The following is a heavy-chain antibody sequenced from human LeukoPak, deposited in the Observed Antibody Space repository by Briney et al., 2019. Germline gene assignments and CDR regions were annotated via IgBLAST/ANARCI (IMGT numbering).Heavy chain of an antibody. V-gene: IGHV4-39*01. CDR2: ISYRGIT. CDR1: GGSIISSDYH. Sequence: PSETLSLTCTVSGGSIISSDYHWGWVRQPPGKGLEWIGTISYRGITDYNPSLRSRVTISVDTSNNQFSLRLGSVTAADTAVYHCARHCCSGPAKRVFDIWGQGTMVTVSS. D-gene: IGHD2-15*01. CDR3: ARHCCSGPAKRVFDI. J-gene: IGHJ3*02.